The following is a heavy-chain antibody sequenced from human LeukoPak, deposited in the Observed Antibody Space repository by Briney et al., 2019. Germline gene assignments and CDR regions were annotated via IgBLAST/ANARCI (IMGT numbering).Heavy chain of an antibody. CDR1: GDTFTSSR. CDR2: ISAYNGST. CDR3: ARGIDYVDY. Sequence: ASVKVSCKTSGDTFTSSRICWGCQAPGQGLEWMGWISAYNGSTNYAQKLRGRVTMTTDTSTSTAYRELRSLRCDDTAVYCCARGIDYVDYWGQGTLVTVSS. J-gene: IGHJ4*02. V-gene: IGHV1-18*01. D-gene: IGHD2-15*01.